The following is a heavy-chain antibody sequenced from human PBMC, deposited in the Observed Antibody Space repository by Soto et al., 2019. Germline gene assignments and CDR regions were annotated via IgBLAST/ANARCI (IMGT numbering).Heavy chain of an antibody. D-gene: IGHD4-17*01. CDR2: ISSSSSTI. CDR3: ASGTTVTGGAFDI. CDR1: GFTFSSYS. J-gene: IGHJ3*02. V-gene: IGHV3-48*01. Sequence: GGSLRLSCAASGFTFSSYSMNWVRQAPGKGLEWVSYISSSSSTIYYADSVKGRFTISRDNAKNSLYLQMNSLRAEDTAVYYCASGTTVTGGAFDIWGQGTMVTV.